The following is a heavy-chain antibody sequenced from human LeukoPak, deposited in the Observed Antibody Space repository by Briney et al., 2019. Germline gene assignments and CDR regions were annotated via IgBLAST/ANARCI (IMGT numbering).Heavy chain of an antibody. CDR1: GGSISSGGYY. Sequence: SQTLSLTCTVSGGSISSGGYYWSWIRQHPGKGLEWIGYIYYSGSTYYNPSPKSRVTISVDTSKNQFSLKLSSVTAADTAVYYCARDRGDINHFDYWGQGTLVTVSS. CDR3: ARDRGDINHFDY. J-gene: IGHJ4*02. D-gene: IGHD3-10*01. CDR2: IYYSGST. V-gene: IGHV4-31*03.